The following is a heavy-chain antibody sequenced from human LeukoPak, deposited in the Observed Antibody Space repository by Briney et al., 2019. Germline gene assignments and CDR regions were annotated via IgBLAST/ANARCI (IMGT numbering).Heavy chain of an antibody. CDR3: ARLGPFYDSSGYGEYNWFDP. J-gene: IGHJ5*02. CDR1: GGTFSSYA. Sequence: ASVKVSCKASGGTFSSYAISWVRQAPGQGLEWVGGIIPVFGAANYAPRFQGRVTITADESTSAAYMELSSLRSEDTAVYCCARLGPFYDSSGYGEYNWFDPWGQGTLVTVSS. V-gene: IGHV1-69*13. CDR2: IIPVFGAA. D-gene: IGHD3-22*01.